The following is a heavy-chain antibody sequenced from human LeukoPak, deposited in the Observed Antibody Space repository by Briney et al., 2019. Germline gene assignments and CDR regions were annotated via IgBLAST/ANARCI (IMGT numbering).Heavy chain of an antibody. CDR2: IYHSGST. CDR3: ARKLHYGDYFDY. CDR1: GGSISSYY. Sequence: SETLSLTCTVSGGSISSYYWSWIRQPPGKGLEWIATIYHSGSTYYNPSLKSRVTISVDTSKNQFSLKLSSVTAADTAVYYCARKLHYGDYFDYWGQGTLVTVSS. D-gene: IGHD4-17*01. J-gene: IGHJ4*02. V-gene: IGHV4-59*08.